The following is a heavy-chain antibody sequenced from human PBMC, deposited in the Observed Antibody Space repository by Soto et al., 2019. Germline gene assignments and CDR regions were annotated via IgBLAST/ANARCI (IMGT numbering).Heavy chain of an antibody. Sequence: SLTCTVSGGSISSSSYYWGWIRQPPGKGLEWIGSIYYSGSTYYNPSLKSRVTISVDTSKNQFSLKLSSVTAADTAVYYCARHVYSSSWYNWFDPWGQGTLVTVSS. CDR1: GGSISSSSYY. CDR2: IYYSGST. V-gene: IGHV4-39*01. CDR3: ARHVYSSSWYNWFDP. J-gene: IGHJ5*02. D-gene: IGHD6-13*01.